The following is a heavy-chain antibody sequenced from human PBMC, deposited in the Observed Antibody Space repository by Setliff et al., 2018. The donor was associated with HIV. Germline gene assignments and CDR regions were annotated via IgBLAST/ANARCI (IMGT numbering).Heavy chain of an antibody. V-gene: IGHV4-39*01. CDR2: IYFSESP. Sequence: NPSETLSLTCSVSGDSISNPNYYWGWIRQPPGKGLEWIGSIYFSESPYYNPSLSSRVTISVDTSTNQFSLRLSSVTAADTAVYYCARGDTYYHDSSGYVKSALDCFDIWGQGTMVTVSS. CDR1: GDSISNPNYY. D-gene: IGHD3-22*01. J-gene: IGHJ3*02. CDR3: ARGDTYYHDSSGYVKSALDCFDI.